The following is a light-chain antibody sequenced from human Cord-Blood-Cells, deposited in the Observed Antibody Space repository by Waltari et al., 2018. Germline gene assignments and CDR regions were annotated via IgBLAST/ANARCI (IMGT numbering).Light chain of an antibody. J-gene: IGLJ3*02. V-gene: IGLV2-23*01. Sequence: QSALTQPASVSGSPGQSITISCTGTSSDVGSYNLVPWYQQRPGKAPKLMIYEGSKRPSGVSNRFSGSKSGNTASLTISGLQAEDEADYYCCSYAGSSTLVFGGGTKLTVL. CDR1: SSDVGSYNL. CDR3: CSYAGSSTLV. CDR2: EGS.